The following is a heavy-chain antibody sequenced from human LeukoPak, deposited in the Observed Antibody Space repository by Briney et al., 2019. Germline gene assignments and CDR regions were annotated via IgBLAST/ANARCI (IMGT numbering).Heavy chain of an antibody. CDR1: GGSISSYY. D-gene: IGHD3-10*01. V-gene: IGHV4-4*07. CDR2: IYTSGST. CDR3: AGDRDYYGSGSPFDY. Sequence: PSETLSLTCTVSGGSISSYYWSWIRQPAGKGLEWIGRIYTSGSTNYNPSLKSRVTMSVDTSKNQFSLKLSSVTAADTAVYYCAGDRDYYGSGSPFDYWGQGTLVTVSS. J-gene: IGHJ4*02.